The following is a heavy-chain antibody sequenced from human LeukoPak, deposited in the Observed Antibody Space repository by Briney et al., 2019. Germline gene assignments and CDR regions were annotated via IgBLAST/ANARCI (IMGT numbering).Heavy chain of an antibody. CDR2: ISAYNGNT. J-gene: IGHJ3*02. D-gene: IGHD1-26*01. CDR1: GYTFTSYG. V-gene: IGHV1-18*01. CDR3: ARVVGATEPDAFDI. Sequence: GASVKVSCKASGYTFTSYGISWVRQAPGQGLEWMGWISAYNGNTNYAQKLQGRVTMTTDTSTSTAYMELRSLRSDDTAVYYCARVVGATEPDAFDIWGQGTMVTVSS.